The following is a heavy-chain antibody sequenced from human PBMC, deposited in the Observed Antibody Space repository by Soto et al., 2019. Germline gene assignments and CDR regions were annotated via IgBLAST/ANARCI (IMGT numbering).Heavy chain of an antibody. Sequence: QVQLVESGGGVVQPGRSLRLSCAASGFTFSSYGMHWVRQAPGKGLEWVAVIWYDGSNKYYADSVKGRFTISRDNSKNTLYLQMNSLRAEDTAVYYCARDPTLIVVVPAAIFGAFDIWGQGTMVTVSS. J-gene: IGHJ3*02. V-gene: IGHV3-33*01. D-gene: IGHD2-2*01. CDR1: GFTFSSYG. CDR2: IWYDGSNK. CDR3: ARDPTLIVVVPAAIFGAFDI.